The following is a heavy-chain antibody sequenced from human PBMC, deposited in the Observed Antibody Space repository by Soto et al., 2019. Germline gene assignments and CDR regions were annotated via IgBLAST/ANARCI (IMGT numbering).Heavy chain of an antibody. CDR2: IIPTFGTA. CDR3: ARALQGIAAAGTFRFDY. CDR1: GGTFSSYA. V-gene: IGHV1-69*13. Sequence: SVKVSCKASGGTFSSYAISWVRQAPGQGLEWMGGIIPTFGTANYAQKFQGRVTITADESTSTAYMELSSLRSEDTAVYYCARALQGIAAAGTFRFDYWGQGTLVTVSS. J-gene: IGHJ4*02. D-gene: IGHD6-13*01.